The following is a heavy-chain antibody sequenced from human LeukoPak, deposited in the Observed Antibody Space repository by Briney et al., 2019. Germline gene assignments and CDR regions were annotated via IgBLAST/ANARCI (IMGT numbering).Heavy chain of an antibody. Sequence: GGSLRLSCAASGFTVSSNYMSWVRQAPGKGLEWVSVIYSGGSTYYADSVKGRFTISRDNSKNTLYLQMNSLRAEDTAVYYCAKAPYGSGYNWFDPWGQGTLVTVSS. CDR2: IYSGGST. CDR3: AKAPYGSGYNWFDP. J-gene: IGHJ5*02. CDR1: GFTVSSNY. D-gene: IGHD3-10*01. V-gene: IGHV3-66*01.